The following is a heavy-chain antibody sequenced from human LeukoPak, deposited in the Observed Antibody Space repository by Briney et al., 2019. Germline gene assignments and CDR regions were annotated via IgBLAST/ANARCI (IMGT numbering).Heavy chain of an antibody. J-gene: IGHJ5*02. D-gene: IGHD3-10*01. V-gene: IGHV4-59*01. CDR1: GGSISSYY. CDR2: IYYSGST. CDR3: ARGGYYGSGNDFRFDP. Sequence: PSETLSLTCTVSGGSISSYYWSWIRQPPGKGLEWIGYIYYSGSTNYKPSLKSRVAISVDTSKNQFSLKLSSVTAADTAVYYCARGGYYGSGNDFRFDPWGQGTLVTVSS.